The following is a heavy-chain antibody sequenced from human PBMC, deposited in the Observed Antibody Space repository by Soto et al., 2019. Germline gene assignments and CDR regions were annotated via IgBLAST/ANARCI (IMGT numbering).Heavy chain of an antibody. CDR2: ISSVSHTI. D-gene: IGHD3-10*01. Sequence: EVHLVESGGGLVQPGGSLRLSCTASGFTFSTYYMNWVRQAPEKGLEWLSYISSVSHTIYYADSVKGRFTISRDNAKNSLFLQMNSLRDEDTAMYYCARDSHFGYGMDVWGQGTTVTVSS. V-gene: IGHV3-48*02. CDR3: ARDSHFGYGMDV. J-gene: IGHJ6*02. CDR1: GFTFSTYY.